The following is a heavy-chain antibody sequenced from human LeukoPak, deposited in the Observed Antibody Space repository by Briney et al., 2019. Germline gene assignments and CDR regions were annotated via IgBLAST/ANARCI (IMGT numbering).Heavy chain of an antibody. Sequence: ASVKVSCKASGYTFTTYSISWVRQAPGQGLDWMGWISTYNGNTKYPQKLQDRVIMTTDTSTSTAYMELRSLTSDDTAVYYCARASRATAAFDIWGQGTMVTVSS. CDR3: ARASRATAAFDI. D-gene: IGHD1-26*01. J-gene: IGHJ3*02. CDR2: ISTYNGNT. V-gene: IGHV1-18*01. CDR1: GYTFTTYS.